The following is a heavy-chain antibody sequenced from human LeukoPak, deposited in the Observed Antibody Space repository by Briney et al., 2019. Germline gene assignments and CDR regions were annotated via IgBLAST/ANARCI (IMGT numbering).Heavy chain of an antibody. CDR1: GYTFTGYY. CDR2: IIPILGIA. CDR3: ARGHYDSSGYYPFDY. J-gene: IGHJ4*02. V-gene: IGHV1-69*04. D-gene: IGHD3-22*01. Sequence: SVKVSCKASGYTFTGYYMHWVRQAPGQGLEWMGRIIPILGIANYAQKFQGRVTITADKSTSTAYMELSSLRSEDTAVYYCARGHYDSSGYYPFDYWGQGTLVTVSS.